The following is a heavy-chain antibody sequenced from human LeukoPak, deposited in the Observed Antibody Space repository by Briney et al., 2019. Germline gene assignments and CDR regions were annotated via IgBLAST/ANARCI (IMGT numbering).Heavy chain of an antibody. V-gene: IGHV1-2*02. D-gene: IGHD3-9*01. CDR1: GYTFTGYY. J-gene: IGHJ4*02. CDR2: INPNSGGT. Sequence: GASVKVSCKASGYTFTGYYMHWVRQAPGQGLEWMGWINPNSGGTNYAQKFQGRVTMTRDTSISTAYMELSRLRSDDTAVYHCARDQYDILTGYYFDYWGQGTLVTVSS. CDR3: ARDQYDILTGYYFDY.